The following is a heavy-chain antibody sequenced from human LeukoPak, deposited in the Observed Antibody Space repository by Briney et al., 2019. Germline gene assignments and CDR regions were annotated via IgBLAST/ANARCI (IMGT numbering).Heavy chain of an antibody. J-gene: IGHJ4*02. D-gene: IGHD3-22*01. CDR3: AKELRDSSGYYYGY. CDR2: ISYDGSNK. CDR1: GFTFSRYG. Sequence: GGSLRLSCAASGFTFSRYGMHWVRQAPGKGLEWVTAISYDGSNKYYADSVKGRFTISRDNSKNTLYVQMNSLRAEDTAVYYCAKELRDSSGYYYGYWGQGTLVTVSS. V-gene: IGHV3-30*04.